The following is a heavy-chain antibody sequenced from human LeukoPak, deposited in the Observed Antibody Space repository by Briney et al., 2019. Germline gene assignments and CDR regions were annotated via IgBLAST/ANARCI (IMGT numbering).Heavy chain of an antibody. D-gene: IGHD3-3*01. J-gene: IGHJ6*03. V-gene: IGHV1-18*01. CDR3: ARGLGDFWSGYYHYYYYYMDV. CDR1: GGTFSSYA. Sequence: ASVKVSCKASGGTFSSYAISWVRQAPGQGLEWMGWISAYNGNTNYAQKLQGRVTMTTDTSTSTAYMELRSLRSDDTAVYYCARGLGDFWSGYYHYYYYYMDVWGKGTTVTVSS. CDR2: ISAYNGNT.